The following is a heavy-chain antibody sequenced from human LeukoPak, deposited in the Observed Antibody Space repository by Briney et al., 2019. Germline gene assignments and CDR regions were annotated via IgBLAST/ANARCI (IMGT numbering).Heavy chain of an antibody. V-gene: IGHV4-34*01. CDR3: ARHGYYYYYMDV. Sequence: PSETLSLTCAVYGGSFSGYYWSWIRKPPGKGLEWIGEINHSGSTNYNPSLKSRVTISVDTSKNQFSLKLSSVTAADTAVYYCARHGYYYYYMDVWGKGTTVTISS. CDR1: GGSFSGYY. J-gene: IGHJ6*03. CDR2: INHSGST.